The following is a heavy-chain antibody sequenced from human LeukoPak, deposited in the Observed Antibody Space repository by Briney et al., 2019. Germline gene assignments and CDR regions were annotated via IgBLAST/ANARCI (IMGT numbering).Heavy chain of an antibody. Sequence: PGGSLRLSCAASGFTVSGNYMSWVRQAPGKGLEWLSVIHRGGNTYYADSVKGRFTISRDSSKNTMFLQMDSLRAEDTAVYYCARDPGYGLGVDYGDYWGQGTLVTASS. CDR1: GFTVSGNY. CDR3: ARDPGYGLGVDYGDY. D-gene: IGHD3-10*01. CDR2: IHRGGNT. J-gene: IGHJ4*02. V-gene: IGHV3-66*01.